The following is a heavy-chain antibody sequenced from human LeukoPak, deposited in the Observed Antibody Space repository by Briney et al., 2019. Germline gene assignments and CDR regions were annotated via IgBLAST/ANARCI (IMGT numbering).Heavy chain of an antibody. D-gene: IGHD2-2*01. J-gene: IGHJ4*02. CDR1: GFSFSGYW. V-gene: IGHV3-48*01. Sequence: GGSLGLSCAASGFSFSGYWITWVRQAPGKGLEWVSYISSSSSTIYYADSVKGRFTISRDNAKNSLYLQMNSLRAEDTAVYYCARLSMPDWGQGTLVTVSS. CDR3: ARLSMPD. CDR2: ISSSSSTI.